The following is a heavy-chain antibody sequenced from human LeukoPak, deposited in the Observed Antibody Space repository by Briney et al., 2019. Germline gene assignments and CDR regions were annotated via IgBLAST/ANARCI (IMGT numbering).Heavy chain of an antibody. CDR2: ISSSSSSI. Sequence: GGSLRLSCAASGFTFSSYSMNWVRRAPGKGVEWVSYISSSSSSIYYADSVKGRFTISRDDAKNSLYLQMNSLRDEDTAVYYCAREAYCGGDCYRALGYWGQGTLVTVSS. D-gene: IGHD2-21*02. J-gene: IGHJ4*02. CDR3: AREAYCGGDCYRALGY. CDR1: GFTFSSYS. V-gene: IGHV3-48*02.